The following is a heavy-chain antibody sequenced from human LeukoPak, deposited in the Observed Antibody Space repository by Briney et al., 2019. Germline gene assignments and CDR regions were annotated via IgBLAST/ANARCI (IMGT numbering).Heavy chain of an antibody. CDR2: TYYRSRWYT. Sequence: SQTLSLTCVVTGDSVSNYSAAWEWIRQSPSRGLEWLGRTYYRSRWYTDYASAMKSRITVSPDTSKNQFSLQVNSVTPEDTAVYYCARSLRGTYLGALDSWGQGTLVTASS. CDR3: ARSLRGTYLGALDS. CDR1: GDSVSNYSAA. D-gene: IGHD7-27*01. J-gene: IGHJ5*01. V-gene: IGHV6-1*01.